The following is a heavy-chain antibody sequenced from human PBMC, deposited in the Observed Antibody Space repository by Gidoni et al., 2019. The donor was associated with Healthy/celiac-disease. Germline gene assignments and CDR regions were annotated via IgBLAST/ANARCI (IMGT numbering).Heavy chain of an antibody. CDR2: INHIGST. J-gene: IGHJ4*02. CDR1: GSFSGYY. CDR3: ARVVYWGGDCSGYFDY. Sequence: GSFSGYYWSWSRQPPGKWLEWIGEINHIGSTNYNTYLKIRVTISVDTSKNQFSLKLRSVTVADAAVDYWARVVYWGGDCSGYFDYWGQGTLVTVSS. V-gene: IGHV4-34*01. D-gene: IGHD2-21*02.